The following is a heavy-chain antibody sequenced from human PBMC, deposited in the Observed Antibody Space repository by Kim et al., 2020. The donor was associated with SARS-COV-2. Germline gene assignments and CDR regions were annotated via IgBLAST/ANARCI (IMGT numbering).Heavy chain of an antibody. J-gene: IGHJ4*02. D-gene: IGHD3-9*01. V-gene: IGHV3-30*18. Sequence: GGSLRLSCAASGFTFSSYGMHWVRQAPGKGLEWVAVISYDGSNKYFADSVKGRFTISRDNSKNTLYLQMNSLRAEDTAVYYCSKDRGYFDWLPVRWGFDYWGQGTLVTVSS. CDR1: GFTFSSYG. CDR2: ISYDGSNK. CDR3: SKDRGYFDWLPVRWGFDY.